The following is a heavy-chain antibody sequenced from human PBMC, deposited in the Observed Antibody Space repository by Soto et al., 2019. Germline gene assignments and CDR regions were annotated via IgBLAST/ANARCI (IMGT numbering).Heavy chain of an antibody. CDR1: GGSFSRYA. V-gene: IGHV1-69*01. Sequence: QVLLVQSGAEVKKPGSSVKVSCKVSGGSFSRYAISWVRQAPGQGLEWMGGIIPILGSPNYAQKFQDRVTIIADESTSTTYMELSSLRSEDAAVYYCASRERVDAFDIWGQGTMVTVSS. CDR3: ASRERVDAFDI. CDR2: IIPILGSP. D-gene: IGHD1-26*01. J-gene: IGHJ3*02.